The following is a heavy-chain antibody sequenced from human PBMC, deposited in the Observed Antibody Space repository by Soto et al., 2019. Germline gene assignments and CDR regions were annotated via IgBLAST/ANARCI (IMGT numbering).Heavy chain of an antibody. J-gene: IGHJ4*02. V-gene: IGHV1-46*01. CDR1: GYTFTNYY. CDR2: INPTSGST. CDR3: ARDLAACDH. Sequence: QVQLVQSGAEVKKPGASVKVSCKASGYTFTNYYIHWVRQAPGQGLEWMGIINPTSGSTNYAQKFQGRVTLTYDTSTTTVYMELSGLSSEDTAVLYCARDLAACDHWGQGTLVTVSS. D-gene: IGHD6-13*01.